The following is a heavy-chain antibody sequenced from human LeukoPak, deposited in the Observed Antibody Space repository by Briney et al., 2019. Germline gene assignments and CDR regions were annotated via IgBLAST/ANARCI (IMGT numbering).Heavy chain of an antibody. V-gene: IGHV1-46*03. CDR1: GYTFTSNY. CDR2: ISPSGGST. J-gene: IGHJ5*02. Sequence: RASVKVSCKAFGYTFTSNYMHWVRQAPGQGPEWMGVISPSGGSTTYAQKFQGRVTLTRDMSTSTVYMELSSLRSEDTAVYYCAGGDYYDSSGYYYWFDPWGQGTLVTVSS. CDR3: AGGDYYDSSGYYYWFDP. D-gene: IGHD3-22*01.